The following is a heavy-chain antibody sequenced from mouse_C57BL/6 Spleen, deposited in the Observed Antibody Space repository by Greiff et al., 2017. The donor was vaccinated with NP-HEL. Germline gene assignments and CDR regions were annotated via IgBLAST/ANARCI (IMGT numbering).Heavy chain of an antibody. CDR2: IYPGDGDT. D-gene: IGHD1-1*01. V-gene: IGHV1-82*01. CDR3: ARDYGSSPAWFAY. Sequence: QVQLKESGPELVKPGASVKISCKASGYAFSSSWMNWVKQRPGKGLEWIGRIYPGDGDTNYNGKFKGKATLTADKSSSTAYMQLSSLTSEDSAVLFCARDYGSSPAWFAYWGQGTLVTVSA. J-gene: IGHJ3*01. CDR1: GYAFSSSW.